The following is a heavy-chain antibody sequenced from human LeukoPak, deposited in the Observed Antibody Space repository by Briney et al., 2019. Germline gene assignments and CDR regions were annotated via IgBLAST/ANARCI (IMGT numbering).Heavy chain of an antibody. Sequence: PGGSLRLSCAVSGITLSNYGMSWVRQAPGKGLEWVAGISDSGGRTNYADSVKGRFTISRDNPKNTIYLQMNSLRAEDTAVYFCAKRGVVIRVTLVVFHKEAYYFDSWGQGALVTVSS. CDR3: AKRGVVIRVTLVVFHKEAYYFDS. J-gene: IGHJ4*02. D-gene: IGHD2-15*01. CDR1: GITLSNYG. V-gene: IGHV3-23*01. CDR2: ISDSGGRT.